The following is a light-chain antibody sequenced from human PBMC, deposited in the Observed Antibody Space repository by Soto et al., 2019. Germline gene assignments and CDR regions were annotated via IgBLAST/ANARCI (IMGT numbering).Light chain of an antibody. V-gene: IGLV2-14*03. Sequence: QSALTQPASVSGSPGQSITISCTGTSSDVGGYNYVSWYQQHPGKAPKLVISDVTRRPSGLSDRFAGSKSGNTSSLTISGLQAEDEADYYCSSYTTPDAQVFGGGTKLTVL. CDR1: SSDVGGYNY. CDR2: DVT. J-gene: IGLJ2*01. CDR3: SSYTTPDAQV.